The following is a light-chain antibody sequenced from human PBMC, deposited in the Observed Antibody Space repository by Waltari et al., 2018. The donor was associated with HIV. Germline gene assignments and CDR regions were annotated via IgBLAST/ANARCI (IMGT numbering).Light chain of an antibody. Sequence: QSVLTQPPSVSDAPRPRVTISCSGSSSNIGNNAVNLYQQVPGKAPKLLIYYDDLLSSGVSDRFSGSKSGTSASLAIRGLQSEDEAEYYCAAWDDYLNGYVFGSGTKVTVL. CDR3: AAWDDYLNGYV. CDR1: SSNIGNNA. J-gene: IGLJ1*01. V-gene: IGLV1-36*01. CDR2: YDD.